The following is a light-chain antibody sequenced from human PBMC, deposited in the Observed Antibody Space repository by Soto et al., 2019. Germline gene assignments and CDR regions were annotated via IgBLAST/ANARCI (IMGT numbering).Light chain of an antibody. CDR3: QQYYTIPWT. CDR1: QSVLSSSNNKNC. J-gene: IGKJ1*01. Sequence: DILMTQSPDSLAVSLGERATINCKSSQSVLSSSNNKNCLAWYQQKPGQPPRLLIYWASTRESGVPDRFSGSGSGTDFTLTISSLQAEDVAVYYCQQYYTIPWTFGQGTKVDIK. CDR2: WAS. V-gene: IGKV4-1*01.